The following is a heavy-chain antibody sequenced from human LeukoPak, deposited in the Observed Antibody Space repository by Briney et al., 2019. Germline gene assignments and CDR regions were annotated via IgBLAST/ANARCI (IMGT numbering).Heavy chain of an antibody. CDR1: GYTFISYC. V-gene: IGHV1-46*01. CDR2: INPSGGST. J-gene: IGHJ4*02. Sequence: ASVKVSCKASGYTFISYCIHWVRQAPGQGLQWMGIINPSGGSTSYAQKFQGRVTMTRDTSTSTVYMELSSLRSEDTAVYYCARVAYSSGWYRDDYWGQGTLVTVSS. D-gene: IGHD6-19*01. CDR3: ARVAYSSGWYRDDY.